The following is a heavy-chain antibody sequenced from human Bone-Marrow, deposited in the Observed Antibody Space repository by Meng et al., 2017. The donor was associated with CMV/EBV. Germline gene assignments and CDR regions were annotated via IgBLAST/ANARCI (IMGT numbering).Heavy chain of an antibody. D-gene: IGHD1-26*01. CDR3: ARGTGSSWFDY. CDR1: GYTFTGHF. CDR2: INPNNGGT. V-gene: IGHV1-2*02. Sequence: SCKASGYTFTGHFMHWVRQAPGQGLEWMGWINPNNGGTNYAQKFQGRVTMTRDTSISTAYMELNYLTSDDTAVYYCARGTGSSWFDYWGQGTLVTVSS. J-gene: IGHJ4*02.